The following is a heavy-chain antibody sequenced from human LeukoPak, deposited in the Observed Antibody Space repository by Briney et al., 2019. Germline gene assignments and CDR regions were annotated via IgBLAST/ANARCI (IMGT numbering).Heavy chain of an antibody. CDR2: IYSGGST. CDR3: ARADILTGYDY. V-gene: IGHV3-66*01. CDR1: GFTVSSNY. J-gene: IGHJ4*02. D-gene: IGHD3-9*01. Sequence: GGSLRLSCAVSGFTVSSNYMSWVRQAPGKGLEWVSVIYSGGSTYYADSVKGRFTISRDNSKNTLYLQMNSLRAEDTAVYYCARADILTGYDYWGQGTLVTVSS.